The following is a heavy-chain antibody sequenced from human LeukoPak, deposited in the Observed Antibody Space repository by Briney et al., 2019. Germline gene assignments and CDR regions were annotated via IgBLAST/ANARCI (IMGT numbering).Heavy chain of an antibody. CDR2: IYTSGGT. V-gene: IGHV4-4*07. CDR1: GGSISSYY. D-gene: IGHD2-15*01. Sequence: SETLSLTCTVSGGSISSYYWSWIRQPAGKGLEWIGRIYTSGGTNYNPSLKSRVTMSVDTSKNQFSLKLSSVTAADTAVYYCARQDIVVVPAARFYNWFDPWGQGTLVTVSS. CDR3: ARQDIVVVPAARFYNWFDP. J-gene: IGHJ5*02.